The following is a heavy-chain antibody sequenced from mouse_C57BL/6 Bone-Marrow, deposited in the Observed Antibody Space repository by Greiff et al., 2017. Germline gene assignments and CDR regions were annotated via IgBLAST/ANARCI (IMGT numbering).Heavy chain of an antibody. CDR2: IYPGDGDT. V-gene: IGHV1-82*01. J-gene: IGHJ2*01. Sequence: QVQLQQSGPELVKPGASVKISCKASGYAFSSSWMNWVKQRPGKGLEWIGRIYPGDGDTNYNGKFKGKATLTADKSSSTAYMQLSSLTSEDSAVYFCAREYYYGSSSDWGQGTTLTVSS. CDR3: AREYYYGSSSD. D-gene: IGHD1-1*01. CDR1: GYAFSSSW.